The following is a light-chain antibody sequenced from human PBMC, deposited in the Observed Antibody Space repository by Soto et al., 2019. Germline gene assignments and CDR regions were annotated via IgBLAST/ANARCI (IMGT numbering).Light chain of an antibody. Sequence: EIVLTQSPGTLSVSPGEVVTLSCRASQSVSRSFLAWYQQKHGQPPRLLIYHASSRATGIPDRFSGSGSGXXXXXXXXXXXXXDXAXXYXQQYGSSPQTFGQGTKLYI. CDR3: QQYGSSPQT. V-gene: IGKV3-20*01. CDR1: QSVSRSF. CDR2: HAS. J-gene: IGKJ2*01.